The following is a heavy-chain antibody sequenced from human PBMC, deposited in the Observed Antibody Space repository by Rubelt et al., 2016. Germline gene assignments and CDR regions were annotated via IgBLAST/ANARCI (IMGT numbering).Heavy chain of an antibody. CDR3: ARARGSSWYFQH. J-gene: IGHJ1*01. V-gene: IGHV1-3*01. CDR2: IVVGSGNT. D-gene: IGHD6-13*01. CDR1: D. Sequence: DINWVRQATGQGLEWIGWIVVGSGNTNYAQKFQGRVTITRDTSTSTAYMELSSLRSEDTAVYYCARARGSSWYFQHWGQGTLVTVSS.